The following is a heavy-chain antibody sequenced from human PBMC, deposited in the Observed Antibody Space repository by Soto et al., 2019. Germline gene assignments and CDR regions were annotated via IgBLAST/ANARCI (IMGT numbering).Heavy chain of an antibody. CDR3: AREYTYGSNFFDC. CDR1: GGSISSAAYY. V-gene: IGHV4-31*02. J-gene: IGHJ4*02. D-gene: IGHD5-18*01. Sequence: SETLSLTRTVSGGSISSAAYYRSWIRQHPGKGLEWIGYISHSGSTYYNPSLKSRVIISVDTSKNQFSLSLTSVTAADTAVYYCAREYTYGSNFFDCWGQGALVTVSS. CDR2: ISHSGST.